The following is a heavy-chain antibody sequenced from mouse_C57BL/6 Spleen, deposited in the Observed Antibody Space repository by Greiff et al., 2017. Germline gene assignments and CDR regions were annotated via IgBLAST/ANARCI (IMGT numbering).Heavy chain of an antibody. CDR2: INYDGSST. CDR3: ARDLYDYDGGYWYFDV. J-gene: IGHJ1*03. D-gene: IGHD2-4*01. V-gene: IGHV5-16*01. CDR1: GFTFSDYY. Sequence: EVKLMESEGGLVQPGSSMKLSCTASGFTFSDYYMAWVRQVPEKGLEWVANINYDGSSTYYLDSLKSRFIISRDNAKNILYLQMSSLKSEDTATYYCARDLYDYDGGYWYFDVWGTGTTVTVSS.